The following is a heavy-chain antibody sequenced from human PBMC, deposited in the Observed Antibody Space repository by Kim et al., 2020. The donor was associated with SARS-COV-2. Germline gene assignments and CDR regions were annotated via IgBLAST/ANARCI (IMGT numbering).Heavy chain of an antibody. J-gene: IGHJ4*02. CDR1: GFTFSSYE. D-gene: IGHD3-22*01. CDR3: ARDRPDYYDSSGYVDY. V-gene: IGHV3-48*03. CDR2: ISSSGSTI. Sequence: GGSLRLSCAASGFTFSSYEMNWVRQAPGKGLEWVSYISSSGSTIYYADSVKGRFTISRDNAKNSLYLQMNSLRAEDTAVYYCARDRPDYYDSSGYVDYWGQGTLVTVSS.